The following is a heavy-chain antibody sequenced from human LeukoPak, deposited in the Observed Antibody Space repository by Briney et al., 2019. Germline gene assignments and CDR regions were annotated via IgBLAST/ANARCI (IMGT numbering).Heavy chain of an antibody. D-gene: IGHD6-13*01. V-gene: IGHV4-61*02. CDR3: ARVVAAATTLDI. Sequence: SQTLSLTCTVSGGSISSGSYYWSWIRQPAGKGLEWIGRIYTSGSTNYNPSLESRVTISVDTSNNQFSLKLSSVTAADTAVYYCARVVAAATTLDIWGQGTMVTVSS. CDR2: IYTSGST. J-gene: IGHJ3*02. CDR1: GGSISSGSYY.